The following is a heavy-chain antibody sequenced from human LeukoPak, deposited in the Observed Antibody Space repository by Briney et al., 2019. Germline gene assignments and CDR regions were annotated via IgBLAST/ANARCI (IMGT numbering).Heavy chain of an antibody. Sequence: SETLSLTCTVSGGSISSYYWSWIRQPPGKGLEWIGYIYYSGSTNYNPSLKSRVTISVDTSKNQFSLKLSSVTAADTAVYYCARGYYDFWSGYYKYYYGMDVWGQGTTVTGSS. V-gene: IGHV4-59*01. CDR1: GGSISSYY. D-gene: IGHD3-3*01. J-gene: IGHJ6*02. CDR2: IYYSGST. CDR3: ARGYYDFWSGYYKYYYGMDV.